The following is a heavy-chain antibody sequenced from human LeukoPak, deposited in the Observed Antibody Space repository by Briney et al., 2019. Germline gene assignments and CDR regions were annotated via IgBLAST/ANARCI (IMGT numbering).Heavy chain of an antibody. CDR1: GGSISSGGYY. Sequence: SQTLSLTCTVSGGSISSGGYYWSWIRQHQGKGLEWIGYIYYSGSTYYNPSLKSPVTISVNTSKNQFSLKLSSVTAADTAVYYCARNYYERGYYYYYGMDVWGQGTTVTVSS. D-gene: IGHD3-22*01. J-gene: IGHJ6*02. CDR3: ARNYYERGYYYYYGMDV. CDR2: IYYSGST. V-gene: IGHV4-31*01.